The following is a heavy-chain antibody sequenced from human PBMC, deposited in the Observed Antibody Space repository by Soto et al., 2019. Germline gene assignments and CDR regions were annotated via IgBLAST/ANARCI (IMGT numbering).Heavy chain of an antibody. CDR3: ARVGDSSAGNYYFDY. Sequence: SETLSLTCTVSGGSISSGGYYWSWIRQHPGKGLEWIGYIYYSGSTYYNPSLKSRVTISVDTSKNQFSLKLSSVTAADTAVYYCARVGDSSAGNYYFDYWGQGTLVTVSS. J-gene: IGHJ4*02. V-gene: IGHV4-31*03. CDR2: IYYSGST. D-gene: IGHD6-19*01. CDR1: GGSISSGGYY.